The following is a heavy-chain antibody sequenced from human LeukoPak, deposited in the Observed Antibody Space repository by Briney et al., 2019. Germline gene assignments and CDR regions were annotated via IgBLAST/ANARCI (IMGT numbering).Heavy chain of an antibody. D-gene: IGHD3-22*01. Sequence: ASVKVSFKASGYTFTSYYMHWVRQAPGQGLEWMGIINPSGGSTSYAQKFQGRVTMTRDTSTSTVYMELSSLRSEDTAVYCCARGDSSGYYDGEDAFDIWGQGTMVTVSS. CDR2: INPSGGST. CDR1: GYTFTSYY. V-gene: IGHV1-46*01. J-gene: IGHJ3*02. CDR3: ARGDSSGYYDGEDAFDI.